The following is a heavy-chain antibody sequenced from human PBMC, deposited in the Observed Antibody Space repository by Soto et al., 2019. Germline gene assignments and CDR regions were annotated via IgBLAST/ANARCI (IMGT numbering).Heavy chain of an antibody. D-gene: IGHD2-15*01. Sequence: SETLSLTCTVSGGSISSYYWSWIRQPPGKGLEWIGYIYYSGSTNYNPSLKSRVTISVDTSKNQFSLKLSSVTAADTAVYYSARVSGPPVAFDIWGQGTMVTVSS. V-gene: IGHV4-59*08. CDR2: IYYSGST. CDR3: ARVSGPPVAFDI. J-gene: IGHJ3*02. CDR1: GGSISSYY.